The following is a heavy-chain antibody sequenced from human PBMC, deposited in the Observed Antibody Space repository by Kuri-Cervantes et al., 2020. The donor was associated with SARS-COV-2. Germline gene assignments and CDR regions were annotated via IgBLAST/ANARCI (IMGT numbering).Heavy chain of an antibody. J-gene: IGHJ3*02. CDR1: GGSFSGYY. V-gene: IGHV4-34*01. CDR3: ARLGYCSSTSCYGDAFDI. Sequence: GSLRLSCAVYGGSFSGYYWSWIRQPPGKGLEWIGSIYYSVSTYYNPSLKSRVTISVDTSKNQFSLKLSSVTAADTAVYYCARLGYCSSTSCYGDAFDIWGQGTMVTVSS. CDR2: IYYSVST. D-gene: IGHD2-2*01.